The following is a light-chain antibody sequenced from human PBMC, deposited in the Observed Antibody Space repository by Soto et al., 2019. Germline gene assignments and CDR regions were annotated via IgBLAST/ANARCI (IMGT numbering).Light chain of an antibody. J-gene: IGKJ1*01. CDR2: GAS. CDR1: QSFSSTF. CDR3: QQYASSVT. Sequence: EILLTQSPDSLSLSPGDRATLSCRASQSFSSTFFAWYQQKPGQAPRLLIYGASSRATGIPDRFSGSGSGTDFTLTISRLEPEDFVVYYCQQYASSVTFGQGTTVEIK. V-gene: IGKV3-20*01.